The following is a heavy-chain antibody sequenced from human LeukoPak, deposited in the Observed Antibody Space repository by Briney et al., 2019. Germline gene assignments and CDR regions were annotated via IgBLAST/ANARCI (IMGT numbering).Heavy chain of an antibody. V-gene: IGHV4-39*01. J-gene: IGHJ4*02. CDR1: GGSISSSSYY. CDR3: ARHPAYYSNYNFDY. D-gene: IGHD4-11*01. Sequence: SETLSLTCTVSGGSISSSSYYWGWIRQPPGKGLEWIGGIYYSGSTYYNPSLKSRVTISVDTSKNQFSLKLSSVTAADTAVYYCARHPAYYSNYNFDYWGQGTLVTVSS. CDR2: IYYSGST.